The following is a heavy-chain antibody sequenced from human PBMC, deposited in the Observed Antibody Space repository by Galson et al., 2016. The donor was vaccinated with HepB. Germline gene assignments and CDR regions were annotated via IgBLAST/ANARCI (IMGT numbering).Heavy chain of an antibody. CDR3: VRVGSGYDY. J-gene: IGHJ4*02. Sequence: SLRLSCAASGFTFSISAMNWVRQAPGKGLEWVSGLHTSGATYYADSVRGRFTISRDNSKNTLYLHVGSLRPEDMAVYYCVRVGSGYDYWGQGTLVTVSS. V-gene: IGHV3-66*02. CDR2: LHTSGAT. D-gene: IGHD3-22*01. CDR1: GFTFSISA.